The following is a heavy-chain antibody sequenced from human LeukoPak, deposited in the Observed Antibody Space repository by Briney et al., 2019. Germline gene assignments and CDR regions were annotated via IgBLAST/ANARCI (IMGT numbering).Heavy chain of an antibody. D-gene: IGHD3-22*01. CDR3: ASGRSSSGYYFDY. Sequence: GGSLRLSCAASGLTFSSFGMSWVRQAPGMGLEWVSSISTSGTSTYYADSVKGRFTISRDNSKNTLYLQMNSLRAEDAAVYYCASGRSSSGYYFDYWGQGTLVTVSS. J-gene: IGHJ4*02. CDR1: GLTFSSFG. V-gene: IGHV3-23*01. CDR2: ISTSGTST.